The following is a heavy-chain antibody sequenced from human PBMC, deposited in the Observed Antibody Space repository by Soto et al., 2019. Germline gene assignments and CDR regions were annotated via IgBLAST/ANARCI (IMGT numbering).Heavy chain of an antibody. CDR2: FSGSGSST. D-gene: IGHD3-22*01. CDR3: AKDRYDSSGYYIPQGFDY. CDR1: GFTFSSYA. J-gene: IGHJ4*02. V-gene: IGHV3-23*01. Sequence: GGSLRLSCAASGFTFSSYAMSWVRQAPGKELEWVSGFSGSGSSTYYADSVKGRFTISRDNSKNTLYLQMNSLRAEDTAVYYCAKDRYDSSGYYIPQGFDYWGQGTLVTVSS.